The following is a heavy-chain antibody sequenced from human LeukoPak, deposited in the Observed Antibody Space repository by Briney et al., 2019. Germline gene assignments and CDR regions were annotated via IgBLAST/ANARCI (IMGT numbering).Heavy chain of an antibody. CDR1: GDSISSSSYY. D-gene: IGHD4-23*01. V-gene: IGHV4-39*07. CDR2: IYYSVTT. J-gene: IGHJ4*02. CDR3: ARDRLRWPKIDY. Sequence: SETLSLTCTVSGDSISSSSYYWGWIRQPPGKGLEWIGSIYYSVTTYYNPSLKSRVTISVDTSKNQFSLKLSSVTAADTAVYYCARDRLRWPKIDYWGQGTLVTVSS.